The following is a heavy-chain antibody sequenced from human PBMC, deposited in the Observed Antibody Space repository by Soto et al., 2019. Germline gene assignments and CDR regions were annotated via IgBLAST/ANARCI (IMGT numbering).Heavy chain of an antibody. CDR3: ARSHYGGNWYFDL. J-gene: IGHJ2*01. CDR1: GYTFTSYA. CDR2: INAGNGNT. D-gene: IGHD4-17*01. Sequence: QVQLVQSGAEVKKPGASVKVSCKASGYTFTSYAMHWVRQAPGQRLEWMGWINAGNGNTKYSQKFQGRVTITRDTSASTAYMELSSLRSEDTAVYYCARSHYGGNWYFDLWGRGTLVPVSS. V-gene: IGHV1-3*01.